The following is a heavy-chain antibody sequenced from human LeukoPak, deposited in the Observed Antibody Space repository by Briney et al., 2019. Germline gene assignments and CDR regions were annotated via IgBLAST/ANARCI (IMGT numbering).Heavy chain of an antibody. J-gene: IGHJ3*02. CDR3: ARGRYSSLGFDI. V-gene: IGHV3-21*01. CDR1: GFTFSSFS. Sequence: PGGPLRLSCAASGFTFSSFSMTWVRPAPGKGLEWVSSISSSSSYIYYADSAKGRFTISRDNAKNSLYLQMNSMRAEDTAVYYCARGRYSSLGFDIWGQGTMVTVSS. D-gene: IGHD6-13*01. CDR2: ISSSSSYI.